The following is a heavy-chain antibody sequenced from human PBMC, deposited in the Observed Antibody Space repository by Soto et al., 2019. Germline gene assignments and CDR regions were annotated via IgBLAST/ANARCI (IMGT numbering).Heavy chain of an antibody. D-gene: IGHD6-6*01. CDR2: ISSNGGST. CDR1: GFTFSSYA. V-gene: IGHV3-64D*06. J-gene: IGHJ4*02. CDR3: VKDRIAARFTVLDY. Sequence: GGSLRLSCSASGFTFSSYAMHWVRQSPGKGLEYVSAISSNGGSTYYADSVKGRFTISRDNSKNTLYLQMSSLRAEDTAVYYCVKDRIAARFTVLDYWGQGTLVTVSS.